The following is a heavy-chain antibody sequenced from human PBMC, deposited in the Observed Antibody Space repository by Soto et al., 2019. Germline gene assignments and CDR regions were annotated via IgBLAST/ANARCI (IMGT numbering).Heavy chain of an antibody. V-gene: IGHV1-3*01. CDR3: ATGVDTAKAGY. CDR1: GCRVSIYI. Sequence: PSGRVACKGAGCRVSIYILHVVRQAPGQRLEWMGWINAGNGNTKYSQKFQGRVTITRDTSASTAYMELNSLRAEDTAVYYCATGVDTAKAGYWGQGTLVTVSS. J-gene: IGHJ4*02. CDR2: INAGNGNT. D-gene: IGHD5-18*01.